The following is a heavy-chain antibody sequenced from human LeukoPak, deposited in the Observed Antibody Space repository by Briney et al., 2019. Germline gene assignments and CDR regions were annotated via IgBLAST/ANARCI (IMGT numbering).Heavy chain of an antibody. CDR1: GGTFSSYA. CDR2: IIPIFGTA. J-gene: IGHJ4*02. CDR3: ARRGSGWYFDSPYGDY. V-gene: IGHV1-69*05. D-gene: IGHD6-19*01. Sequence: AASVKVSCKASGGTFSSYAISWVRQAPGQGLEWMGGIIPIFGTANYAQKFQGRVTITTDESTSTAYMELSSLRSEDTAVYYCARRGSGWYFDSPYGDYWGQGTLVTVSS.